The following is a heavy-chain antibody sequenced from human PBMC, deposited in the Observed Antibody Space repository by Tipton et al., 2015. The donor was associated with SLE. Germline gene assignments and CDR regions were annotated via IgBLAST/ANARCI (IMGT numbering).Heavy chain of an antibody. J-gene: IGHJ4*02. CDR3: AICSPAGCAYFDH. Sequence: LRLSCAASGFTFSSYAMSWVRQAPGKGLEWIGVSNPSGSTNYNPSLKSRVTISVDTSKNQFSLKLSSVTAADTAVYYCAICSPAGCAYFDHWGQGRLVTVSS. CDR2: SNPSGST. CDR1: GFTFSSYA. V-gene: IGHV4-34*08. D-gene: IGHD2-15*01.